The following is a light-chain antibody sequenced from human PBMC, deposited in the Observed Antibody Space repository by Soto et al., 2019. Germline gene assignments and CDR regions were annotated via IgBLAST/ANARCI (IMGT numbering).Light chain of an antibody. V-gene: IGLV8-61*01. J-gene: IGLJ3*02. Sequence: QAVVTQEPSFSVSPGGTVTPTCGLSSGPVFTSSYPNWYQQTPGQAPRTLIFNTNTRSSGVPDRFSGSILGDKAALTITGAQADDDSYYYCLLYLGGGIWVFGGGTQLTVL. CDR1: SGPVFTSSY. CDR3: LLYLGGGIWV. CDR2: NTN.